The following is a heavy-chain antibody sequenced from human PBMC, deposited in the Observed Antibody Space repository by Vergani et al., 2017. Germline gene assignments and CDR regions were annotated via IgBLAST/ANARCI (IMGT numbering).Heavy chain of an antibody. Sequence: QVQLVQSGAEVKKPGASVKVSCKASGYTFTDYYINWVRQAPGQGLEWMGWINPNNGGTNYAQKFQGRVTMTRDTSISTVQMELSRLRSDDTAVYYCARVPYCSSTNCPIFGLDPWSQGTLVTVSS. CDR2: INPNNGGT. D-gene: IGHD2-2*01. J-gene: IGHJ5*02. V-gene: IGHV1-2*02. CDR1: GYTFTDYY. CDR3: ARVPYCSSTNCPIFGLDP.